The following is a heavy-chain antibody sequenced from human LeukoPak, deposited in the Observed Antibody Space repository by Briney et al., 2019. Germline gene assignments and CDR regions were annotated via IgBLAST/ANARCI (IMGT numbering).Heavy chain of an antibody. CDR2: IYYSGST. CDR3: ARAVYDYTWGSYRFDY. J-gene: IGHJ4*02. D-gene: IGHD3-16*02. Sequence: SQTLSLTCTVSGGSISSGGYYWSWIRQHRGKGLEWIGFIYYSGSTYYNPSLKSPVTFSVDTSKNQFSLKLSSVNAADTAVYYCARAVYDYTWGSYRFDYWGQGTLVTVSS. CDR1: GGSISSGGYY. V-gene: IGHV4-31*01.